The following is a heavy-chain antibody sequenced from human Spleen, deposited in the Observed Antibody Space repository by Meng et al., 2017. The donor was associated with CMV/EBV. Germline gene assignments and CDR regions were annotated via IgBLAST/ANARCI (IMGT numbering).Heavy chain of an antibody. CDR3: ARCRWSGYHYFDY. Sequence: QVQLQQWGAGLLKPSETLSLTCAVHGGSFSGYYWSWIRQPPGKGLEWIGEINHSGSTNYNPSLKSRVTISVDTSKNQFSLKLSSVTAADTAVYYCARCRWSGYHYFDYWGQGTLVTVSS. CDR1: GGSFSGYY. D-gene: IGHD3-3*01. V-gene: IGHV4-34*01. J-gene: IGHJ4*02. CDR2: INHSGST.